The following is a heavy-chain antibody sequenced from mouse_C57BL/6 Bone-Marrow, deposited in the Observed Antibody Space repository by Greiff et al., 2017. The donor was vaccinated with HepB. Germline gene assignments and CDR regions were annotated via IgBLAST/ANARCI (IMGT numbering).Heavy chain of an antibody. J-gene: IGHJ3*01. CDR2: IRNKANGYTT. V-gene: IGHV7-3*01. CDR1: GFTFTDCY. CDR3: ARYLTGTGFAY. D-gene: IGHD4-1*01. Sequence: EVKLMESGGGLVQPGGSLSLSCAASGFTFTDCYMSWVRQPPGKALEWLGFIRNKANGYTTEYSASVKGRFTISRDNSQSILYLQMNALRAEDSATYYCARYLTGTGFAYWGQGTLVTVSA.